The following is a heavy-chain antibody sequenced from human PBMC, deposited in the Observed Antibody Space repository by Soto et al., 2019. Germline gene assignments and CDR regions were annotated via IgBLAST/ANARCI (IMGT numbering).Heavy chain of an antibody. Sequence: PGGSLRLSCAASGFTFSDSFMSWSPQPPGKGLEWLSYISGRDGNIYYADSVRGRFTISRDNAKNSVYLQMNSLRAEDTAVYYCAGDQGPNYMAVWGKGTTVTVS. CDR1: GFTFSDSF. V-gene: IGHV3-11*01. CDR2: ISGRDGNI. J-gene: IGHJ6*03. CDR3: AGDQGPNYMAV.